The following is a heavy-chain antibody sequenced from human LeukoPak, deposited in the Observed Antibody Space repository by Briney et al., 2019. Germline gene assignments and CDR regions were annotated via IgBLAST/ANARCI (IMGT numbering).Heavy chain of an antibody. J-gene: IGHJ4*02. D-gene: IGHD3-16*02. CDR3: ARHPYVWGSYRYPDY. V-gene: IGHV5-51*01. CDR2: IYPGDSDT. CDR1: GCSFISYW. Sequence: GDSLKISCKGSGCSFISYWSGWVRQMPVKGLEWMWIIYPGDSDTRYSPSFQGQVTISADKSISTAYLQWSSLKASDTAMYYCARHPYVWGSYRYPDYWGQGTLVTVSS.